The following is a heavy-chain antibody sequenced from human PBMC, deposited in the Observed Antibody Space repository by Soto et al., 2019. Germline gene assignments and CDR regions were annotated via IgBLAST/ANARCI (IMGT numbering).Heavy chain of an antibody. D-gene: IGHD1-26*01. CDR2: IYYSGST. CDR3: AREESPYYAFDY. V-gene: IGHV4-61*01. CDR1: GGSVSSGSYY. Sequence: SETLSLTCTVSGGSVSSGSYYWSWIRQPPGKGLEWIGYIYYSGSTNYNSSLKSRVTISVDTSKNQFSLKLSSVTAADTAVYYCAREESPYYAFDYWGQGTLVTVSS. J-gene: IGHJ4*02.